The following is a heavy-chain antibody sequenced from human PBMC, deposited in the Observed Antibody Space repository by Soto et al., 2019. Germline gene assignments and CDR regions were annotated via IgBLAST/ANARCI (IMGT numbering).Heavy chain of an antibody. V-gene: IGHV3-13*01. Sequence: PGGALRVSCAASGFTFSRYDMHWVRQATGKGLEWVSAIGTAGDTYYPGSVKGRFTISRENAKNSLYLQMNSLRAGDTAVYYCARASRTPLGELSLYDSWGPGTLVTVSS. CDR2: IGTAGDT. J-gene: IGHJ5*01. D-gene: IGHD3-16*02. CDR1: GFTFSRYD. CDR3: ARASRTPLGELSLYDS.